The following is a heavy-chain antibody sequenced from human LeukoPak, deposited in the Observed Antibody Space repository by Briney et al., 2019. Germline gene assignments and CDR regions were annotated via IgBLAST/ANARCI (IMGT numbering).Heavy chain of an antibody. J-gene: IGHJ4*02. Sequence: PSETLSLTCTASGVSISSYYWSWIRQPPGRGLEWIGYIYYSGSTYYNPSPKSRLTISVDTSKNQFSLKLSSVTAADTAVYYCARVPAAYYYFDYWGQGTLVTVSS. CDR3: ARVPAAYYYFDY. CDR1: GVSISSYY. CDR2: IYYSGST. D-gene: IGHD2-15*01. V-gene: IGHV4-59*08.